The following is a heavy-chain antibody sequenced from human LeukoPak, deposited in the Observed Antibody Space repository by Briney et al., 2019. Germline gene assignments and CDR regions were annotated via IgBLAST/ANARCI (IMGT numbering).Heavy chain of an antibody. Sequence: PSETLSLTCTVSGGSISSYYWSWIRQPPGKGLEWIGYIYYSGSTNYSPSLKSRVTISVDTSKNQFSLKLSSVTAADTAVYYCARLLGRAPLLWFGELLSPHYYYGMDVWGQGTTVTVSS. V-gene: IGHV4-59*08. J-gene: IGHJ6*02. CDR2: IYYSGST. D-gene: IGHD3-10*01. CDR3: ARLLGRAPLLWFGELLSPHYYYGMDV. CDR1: GGSISSYY.